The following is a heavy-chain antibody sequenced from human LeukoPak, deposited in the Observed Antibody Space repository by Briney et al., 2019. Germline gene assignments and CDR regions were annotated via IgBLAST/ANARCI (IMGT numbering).Heavy chain of an antibody. V-gene: IGHV1-69*02. CDR1: GGTFSSYT. J-gene: IGHJ3*02. CDR3: ARAQDSSGYDAFDI. CDR2: IIPILGIA. D-gene: IGHD3-22*01. Sequence: SVKVSCKASGGTFSSYTISWVRQAPGQGLEWMGRIIPILGIANYAQKFQGRVTITADKSTSTAYMELCSLRSEDTAVYYCARAQDSSGYDAFDIWGQGTMVTVSS.